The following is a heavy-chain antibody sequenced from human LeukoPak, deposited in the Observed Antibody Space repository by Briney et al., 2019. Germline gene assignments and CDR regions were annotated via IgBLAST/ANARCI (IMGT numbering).Heavy chain of an antibody. CDR1: GYSFTTYW. J-gene: IGHJ3*01. CDR2: IYPGDSDT. D-gene: IGHD2-15*01. CDR3: ARHCNGNDGSCFDAFDL. V-gene: IGHV5-51*01. Sequence: GESLKISCKGSGYSFTTYWIGWVRQMPGKGLEWLGIIYPGDSDTRYSPSFQGQVTISADKSISTAYLQWSSLKASDTAIYYCARHCNGNDGSCFDAFDLWGQGTMVTVSS.